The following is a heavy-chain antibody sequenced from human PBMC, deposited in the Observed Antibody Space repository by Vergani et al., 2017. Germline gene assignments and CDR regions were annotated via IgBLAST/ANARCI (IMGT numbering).Heavy chain of an antibody. CDR3: AQSARFLENYYYMDV. J-gene: IGHJ6*03. CDR2: IIPIFGTA. V-gene: IGHV1-69*01. Sequence: QVQLVQSGAEVKKPGASVKVSCKASGGTFSSYAISWVRQAPGQGLEWMGGIIPIFGTANYAQKFQGRVTSTADESTSTAYVELSSLSSEDTAVYYCAQSARFLENYYYMDVWGKGTTVTVSS. D-gene: IGHD3-3*01. CDR1: GGTFSSYA.